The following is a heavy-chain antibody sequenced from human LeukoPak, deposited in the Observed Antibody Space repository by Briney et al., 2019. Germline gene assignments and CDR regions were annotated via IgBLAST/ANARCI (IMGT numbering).Heavy chain of an antibody. CDR3: AKSGLNRFDY. V-gene: IGHV4-38-2*02. CDR2: IYHSGST. J-gene: IGHJ4*02. CDR1: GYSISSGYY. D-gene: IGHD3-3*01. Sequence: SETLSLTCTVSGYSISSGYYWGWIRQPPGKGLEWIGSIYHSGSTYYNPSLKSRVTISVDTSKSQFSLRLSSVTAADTAVYYCAKSGLNRFDYWGQGILVTVSS.